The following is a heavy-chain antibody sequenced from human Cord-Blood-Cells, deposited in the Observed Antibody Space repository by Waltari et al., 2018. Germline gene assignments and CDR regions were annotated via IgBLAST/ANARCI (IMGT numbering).Heavy chain of an antibody. CDR1: GYTLTELS. CDR2: LVPKRGET. Sequence: QVQLVQSGAEVKKPGASVKVSCKVSGYTLTELSMHWVRQAPGKGLEWMGGLVPKRGETISAQKFQGRGTMTEDTSTDTAYMELSSLRSEDTAVYYCATVHITMVRGVIHHDYWGQGTLVTVSS. CDR3: ATVHITMVRGVIHHDY. V-gene: IGHV1-24*01. D-gene: IGHD3-10*01. J-gene: IGHJ4*02.